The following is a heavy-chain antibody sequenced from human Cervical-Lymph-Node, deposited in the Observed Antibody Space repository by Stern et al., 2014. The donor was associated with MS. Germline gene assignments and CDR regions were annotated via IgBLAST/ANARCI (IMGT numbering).Heavy chain of an antibody. D-gene: IGHD5-24*01. J-gene: IGHJ5*02. CDR3: ASGSLEGFDP. V-gene: IGHV1-18*01. CDR2: ISAYNGNT. Sequence: QLVQSGPEVKKPGASVKVSCKVSGYSFTSYGITWVRQAPGQGLEWMGWISAYNGNTTYAQKLQGRITMTTDTSTSTAYMELWSLASDDTAIYYCASGSLEGFDPWGQGTLVTVSS. CDR1: GYSFTSYG.